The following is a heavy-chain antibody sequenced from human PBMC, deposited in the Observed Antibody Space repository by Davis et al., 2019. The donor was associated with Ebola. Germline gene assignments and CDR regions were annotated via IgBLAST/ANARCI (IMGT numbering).Heavy chain of an antibody. Sequence: SVKVSCKASGGTFSSYAISWVRQAPGQGLEWMGGIIPIFGTANYAQKFQGRVTITADESTSTAYMELSSLRSEDTAVYYCARGETYYYGSGSPKAYYYGMDVWGQGTTVTVSS. J-gene: IGHJ6*02. V-gene: IGHV1-69*13. CDR2: IIPIFGTA. CDR1: GGTFSSYA. CDR3: ARGETYYYGSGSPKAYYYGMDV. D-gene: IGHD3-10*01.